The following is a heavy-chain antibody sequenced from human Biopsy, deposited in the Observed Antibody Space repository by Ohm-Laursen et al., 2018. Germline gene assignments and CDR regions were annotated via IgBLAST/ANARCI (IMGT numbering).Heavy chain of an antibody. CDR1: GGSISSDY. CDR2: IYYSGST. D-gene: IGHD2/OR15-2a*01. Sequence: SETLSLTCTVSGGSISSDYWSWIRQTPGKGLEWIGYIYYSGSTNYNPSLKSRVTISVDTSKNLFSLRLNSVTAADTAVYYCARATNSTGWPYYYFYGMGVWGQGTTVTVSS. CDR3: ARATNSTGWPYYYFYGMGV. J-gene: IGHJ6*02. V-gene: IGHV4-59*01.